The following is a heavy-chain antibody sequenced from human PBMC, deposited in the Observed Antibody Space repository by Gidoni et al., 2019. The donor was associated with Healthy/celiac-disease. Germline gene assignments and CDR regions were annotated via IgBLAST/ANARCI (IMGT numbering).Heavy chain of an antibody. J-gene: IGHJ6*02. Sequence: QVQLVESGGGVVQPGRSLRLSCAASGFTFSSYGMHWVRQAPGKGLAWVAVIWYDGSNKYYADSVKGRFTISRDNSKNTLYLQMNSLRAEDTAVYYCARDLPTAHDGIQLWEGGITQTYYYYYGMDVWGQGTTVTVSS. V-gene: IGHV3-33*01. D-gene: IGHD5-18*01. CDR1: GFTFSSYG. CDR3: ARDLPTAHDGIQLWEGGITQTYYYYYGMDV. CDR2: IWYDGSNK.